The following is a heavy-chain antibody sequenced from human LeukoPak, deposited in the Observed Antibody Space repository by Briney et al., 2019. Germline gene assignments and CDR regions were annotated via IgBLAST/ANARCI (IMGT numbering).Heavy chain of an antibody. Sequence: GGSLRLSCGASGFTFSNYGMHWVRQAPGKGLEGAAFTRHDGSKIYYADSVKGRFTISRDSAKSTLYLQMNSLRAEDTAVYYCARDGYSYGINWFDPWGQGTLVTVSS. V-gene: IGHV3-30*02. D-gene: IGHD5-18*01. CDR1: GFTFSNYG. CDR3: ARDGYSYGINWFDP. J-gene: IGHJ5*02. CDR2: TRHDGSKI.